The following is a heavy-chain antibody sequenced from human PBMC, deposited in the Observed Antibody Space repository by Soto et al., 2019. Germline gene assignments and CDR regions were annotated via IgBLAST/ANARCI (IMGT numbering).Heavy chain of an antibody. V-gene: IGHV2-5*01. CDR1: GFSLSTTGVG. D-gene: IGHD6-19*01. CDR2: TYWNDHK. J-gene: IGHJ4*02. CDR3: AHTWSTSGPRGY. Sequence: GPTLVNPTQALTLTCTFSGFSLSTTGVGVGWIRQPPGKALEWLAFTYWNDHKDYSPSLQSRLTITKDTSKNQVVLTMTNMNPVDTATYLCAHTWSTSGPRGYWGQGTLVTVSS.